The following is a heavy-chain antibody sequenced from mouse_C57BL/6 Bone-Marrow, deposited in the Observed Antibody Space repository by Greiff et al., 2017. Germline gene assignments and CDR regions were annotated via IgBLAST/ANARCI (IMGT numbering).Heavy chain of an antibody. CDR3: TRGGYLTTVVATGYFDY. J-gene: IGHJ2*01. V-gene: IGHV5-9-1*02. CDR2: ISSGGDYI. Sequence: DVMLVESGEGLVKPGGSLKLSCAASGFTFSSYAMSWVRQTPEKRLEWVAYISSGGDYIYYADTVKGRFTISRDNARNTLYLQMSSLKSEDTAMYYCTRGGYLTTVVATGYFDYWGQGTTLTVSS. CDR1: GFTFSSYA. D-gene: IGHD1-1*01.